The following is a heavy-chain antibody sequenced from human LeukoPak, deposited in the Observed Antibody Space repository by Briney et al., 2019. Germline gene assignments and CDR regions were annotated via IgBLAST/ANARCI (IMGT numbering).Heavy chain of an antibody. CDR1: GGSMSSYF. J-gene: IGHJ4*02. Sequence: SETLSLTCIVSGGSMSSYFWSWIRQPAGKGLEWIGRFYSSGNTDYNPSLKSQVSISIDTSKNQFSLRLTSVTAADTAVYYCARQTGSGLFILPGGQGTLVTVSS. V-gene: IGHV4-4*07. CDR2: FYSSGNT. CDR3: ARQTGSGLFILP. D-gene: IGHD3/OR15-3a*01.